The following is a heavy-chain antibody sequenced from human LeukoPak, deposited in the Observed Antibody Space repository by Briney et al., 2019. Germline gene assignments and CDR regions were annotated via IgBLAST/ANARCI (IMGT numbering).Heavy chain of an antibody. CDR3: ARGAPHIVVVTAIPNYYGMDV. CDR2: ISSDGSTK. D-gene: IGHD2-21*02. Sequence: GGSLRLSCAASGFTFSSSPMHWVRQAPGMGLEWVSVISSDGSTKFYADSVKGRFTISRDNSKNTLYLQMNSLRAEDTAVYYCARGAPHIVVVTAIPNYYGMDVWGQGTTVTVSS. V-gene: IGHV3-30-3*01. CDR1: GFTFSSSP. J-gene: IGHJ6*02.